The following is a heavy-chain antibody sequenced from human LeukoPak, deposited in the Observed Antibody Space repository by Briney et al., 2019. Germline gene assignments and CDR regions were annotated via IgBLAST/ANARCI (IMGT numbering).Heavy chain of an antibody. V-gene: IGHV1-18*01. Sequence: ASVTVSCKASGYTFTSYGISWVRQPPGQGLEWMGWTSAYNGNTDYAQKLQGRVTMTTDTSTSTAYMELRSLRSDDTAVYYCARGDLRITMIVVVQLPPDYWGQGTLVTVSS. CDR3: ARGDLRITMIVVVQLPPDY. CDR2: TSAYNGNT. J-gene: IGHJ4*02. D-gene: IGHD3-22*01. CDR1: GYTFTSYG.